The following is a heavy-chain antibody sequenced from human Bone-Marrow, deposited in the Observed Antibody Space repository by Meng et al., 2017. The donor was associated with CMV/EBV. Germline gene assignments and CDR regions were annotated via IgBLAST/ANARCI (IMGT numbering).Heavy chain of an antibody. D-gene: IGHD2-8*02. J-gene: IGHJ4*02. CDR3: VRGVAELLGWEMGY. Sequence: PLGGSGGCFVLRGGQLGRSRAASVCTFRIYCMDWFREVPGTGLVWVSRISTNGDDTSYEDSVNGRVTISIDNAKNKLYLQMNSLRVDDAAVYFCVRGVAELLGWEMGYWGQGALVTVSS. CDR2: ISTNGDDT. CDR1: VCTFRIYC. V-gene: IGHV3-74*02.